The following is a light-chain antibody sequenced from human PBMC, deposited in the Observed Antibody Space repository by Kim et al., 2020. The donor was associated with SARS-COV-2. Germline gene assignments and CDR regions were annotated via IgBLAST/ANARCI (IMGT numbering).Light chain of an antibody. V-gene: IGLV4-69*01. CDR2: LNSDGSH. CDR3: QTWGTGPWV. CDR1: SGHISYA. J-gene: IGLJ3*02. Sequence: QPVLTQSPSASASLGASVKLTCTVSSGHISYAIAWHQQQPEKGPRYLMKLNSDGSHTKGDGIPDRFSGSSSGAERYLIISSLQSEDEADYYCQTWGTGPWVFGGGTQLTVL.